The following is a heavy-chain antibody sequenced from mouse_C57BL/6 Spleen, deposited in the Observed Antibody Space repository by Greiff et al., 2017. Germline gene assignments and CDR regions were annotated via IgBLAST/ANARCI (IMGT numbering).Heavy chain of an antibody. Sequence: EVKLVESGGGLVKPGGSLKLSCAASGFTFSDYGMHWVRQAPEKVLEWVAYISSGSSTIYSADTVKGRFTISRDNAKNTLFLQKTSLRSEDTAMYYCARPLHYDGSSPYAMDYWGQGTSVTVSS. CDR3: ARPLHYDGSSPYAMDY. CDR2: ISSGSSTI. J-gene: IGHJ4*01. V-gene: IGHV5-17*01. CDR1: GFTFSDYG. D-gene: IGHD1-1*01.